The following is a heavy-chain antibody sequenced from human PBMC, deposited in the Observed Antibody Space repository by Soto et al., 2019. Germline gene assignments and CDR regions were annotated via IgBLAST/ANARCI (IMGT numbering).Heavy chain of an antibody. CDR3: ASWGGIASPAYDGSLAPYDY. CDR1: GYTFTNFG. CDR2: ISAYNGNT. V-gene: IGHV1-18*01. J-gene: IGHJ4*02. Sequence: ASVKVSCKASGYTFTNFGISWVRQAPGQGLEWMGWISAYNGNTNYAQNFQGRVTMTTDTSTSTAYMELRSLRSDDTAVYYCASWGGIASPAYDGSLAPYDYWGQGTLVTVSS. D-gene: IGHD6-13*01.